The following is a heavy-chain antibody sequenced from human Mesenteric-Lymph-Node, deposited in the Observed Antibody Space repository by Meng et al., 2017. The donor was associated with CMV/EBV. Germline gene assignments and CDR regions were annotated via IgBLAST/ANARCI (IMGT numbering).Heavy chain of an antibody. D-gene: IGHD1-26*01. Sequence: SISRCSYYWGWIRQPPGTGLEWIGSLYYSGSTYNNPSLKSRVTISVDTSKNQFSLKLSSVTAADTAVYYCARDHRGLGPTLDAVDIWGQGTVVTVSS. CDR3: ARDHRGLGPTLDAVDI. V-gene: IGHV4-39*07. CDR1: SISRCSYY. CDR2: LYYSGST. J-gene: IGHJ3*02.